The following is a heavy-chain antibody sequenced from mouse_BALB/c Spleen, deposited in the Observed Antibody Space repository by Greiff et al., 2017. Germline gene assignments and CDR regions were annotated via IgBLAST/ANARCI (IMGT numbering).Heavy chain of an antibody. CDR3: ASSLYYGSSYWYFDV. CDR2: ISSGSITI. V-gene: IGHV5-17*02. Sequence: EVQRVESGGGLVQPGGSRKLSCAASGFTFSSFGMHWVRQAPEKGLEWVAYISSGSITIYYADTVKGRFTISRDNPKNTLFLQMTSLRSEDTAMYYCASSLYYGSSYWYFDVWGAGTTVTVSS. D-gene: IGHD1-1*01. J-gene: IGHJ1*01. CDR1: GFTFSSFG.